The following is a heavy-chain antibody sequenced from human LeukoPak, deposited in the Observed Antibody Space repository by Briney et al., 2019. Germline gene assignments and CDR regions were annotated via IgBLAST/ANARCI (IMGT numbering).Heavy chain of an antibody. Sequence: GASVKVSCKASGYTFTSYGISWVRQAPGHGLEWMGWISAYNGNTNYAQKLQGRVTMTTDTSTSTAYMELRSLRSDDTAVYYCARELLWFGESNFDYWGQGTLVTVSS. V-gene: IGHV1-18*04. CDR1: GYTFTSYG. CDR3: ARELLWFGESNFDY. D-gene: IGHD3-10*01. CDR2: ISAYNGNT. J-gene: IGHJ4*02.